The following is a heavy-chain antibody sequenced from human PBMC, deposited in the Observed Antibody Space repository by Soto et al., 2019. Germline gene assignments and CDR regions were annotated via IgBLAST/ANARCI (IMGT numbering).Heavy chain of an antibody. Sequence: EASVKVSCKASGGTFSSYAIRRVRQAPGHGLEWMGGIIPIFGTANYAQKFQGRVTITADESTSTAYMELSSLRSEDTAVYYCASDSSAETYYYYGMDVWGQGTTLTVSS. D-gene: IGHD6-25*01. V-gene: IGHV1-69*13. CDR1: GGTFSSYA. J-gene: IGHJ6*02. CDR2: IIPIFGTA. CDR3: ASDSSAETYYYYGMDV.